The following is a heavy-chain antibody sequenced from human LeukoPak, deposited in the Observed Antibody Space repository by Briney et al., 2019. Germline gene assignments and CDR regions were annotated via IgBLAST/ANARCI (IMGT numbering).Heavy chain of an antibody. Sequence: SGPTLVNPTQNLTLTCTFSGFSLTTSGVGVGWIRQPPGKALEWLALIYWNDDKRYSPSLKSRLTITKDTSKNQVVLTVTNMDPVDTATYFCAHRPDSSGYSYWGQGTLVTVSS. D-gene: IGHD3-22*01. CDR2: IYWNDDK. CDR3: AHRPDSSGYSY. J-gene: IGHJ4*02. CDR1: GFSLTTSGVG. V-gene: IGHV2-5*01.